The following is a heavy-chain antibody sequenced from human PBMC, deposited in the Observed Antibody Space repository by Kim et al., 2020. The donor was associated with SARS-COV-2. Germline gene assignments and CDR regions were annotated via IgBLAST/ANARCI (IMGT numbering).Heavy chain of an antibody. V-gene: IGHV4-4*02. Sequence: SETLSLTCAVSGGSISSSNWWSWVRQPPGKGLECIGEIYHSGSTNYNPSLKSRVTISVDKSKNQFSLKLSSVTAADTAVYYCARGSLGPPGYCSGGSCYSEYYYYYGMDVWGQGTTVTVSS. CDR1: GGSISSSNW. D-gene: IGHD2-15*01. CDR3: ARGSLGPPGYCSGGSCYSEYYYYYGMDV. J-gene: IGHJ6*02. CDR2: IYHSGST.